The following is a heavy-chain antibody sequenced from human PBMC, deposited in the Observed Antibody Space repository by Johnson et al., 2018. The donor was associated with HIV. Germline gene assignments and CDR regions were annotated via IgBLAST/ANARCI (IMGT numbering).Heavy chain of an antibody. V-gene: IGHV3-33*01. D-gene: IGHD2-21*02. CDR3: AREAYWGGDGHDDAFDI. CDR2: IWNDGSDK. CDR1: GFTFSSYG. J-gene: IGHJ3*02. Sequence: QVQLVESGGGVVQPGRSLRLSCAASGFTFSSYGMHWVRQAPGKGLEWVAVIWNDGSDKYFADFVKGRFTISRDNAKNSLYLQMNSMRAEDTAVYYCAREAYWGGDGHDDAFDIWGQGTMVTVSS.